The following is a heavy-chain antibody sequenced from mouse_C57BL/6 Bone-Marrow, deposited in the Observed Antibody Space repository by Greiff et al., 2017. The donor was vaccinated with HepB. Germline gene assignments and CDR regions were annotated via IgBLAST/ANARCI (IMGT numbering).Heavy chain of an antibody. CDR1: GYTFTSYG. J-gene: IGHJ3*01. CDR3: ARCGSSYGFAY. Sequence: VQGVESGAELARPGASVKLSCKASGYTFTSYGISWVKQRTGQGLEWIGEIYPRSGNTYYNEKFKGKATLTADKSSSTAYMELRSLTSEDSAVYFCARCGSSYGFAYWGQGTLVTVSA. D-gene: IGHD1-1*01. V-gene: IGHV1-81*01. CDR2: IYPRSGNT.